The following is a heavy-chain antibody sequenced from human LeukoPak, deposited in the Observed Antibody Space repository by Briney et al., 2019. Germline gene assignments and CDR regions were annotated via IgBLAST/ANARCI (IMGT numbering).Heavy chain of an antibody. Sequence: GGSLRLSCAASGFTFSSYAMHWVRQAPGKGLEWVAVISYDGSNKYYADSVKGRFTISRDNSKNTLYLQMDSLRAEDTAVCYCARDPSSSGWYKDWGQGTLVTVSS. CDR3: ARDPSSSGWYKD. V-gene: IGHV3-30-3*01. CDR2: ISYDGSNK. D-gene: IGHD6-19*01. J-gene: IGHJ4*02. CDR1: GFTFSSYA.